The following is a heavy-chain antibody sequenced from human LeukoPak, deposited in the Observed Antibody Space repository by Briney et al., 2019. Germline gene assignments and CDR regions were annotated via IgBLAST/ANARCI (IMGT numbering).Heavy chain of an antibody. Sequence: ASVKVSCKASGYTFTSYDINWVRQATGQGLEWMGWMNPNSGNTGYAQKFQGRVTITRNTSISTAYMGLSSLRSEDTAVYYCARALRIGGREPRYYYYYMDVWGKGTTVTVSS. CDR2: MNPNSGNT. D-gene: IGHD3-16*01. CDR3: ARALRIGGREPRYYYYYMDV. J-gene: IGHJ6*03. CDR1: GYTFTSYD. V-gene: IGHV1-8*03.